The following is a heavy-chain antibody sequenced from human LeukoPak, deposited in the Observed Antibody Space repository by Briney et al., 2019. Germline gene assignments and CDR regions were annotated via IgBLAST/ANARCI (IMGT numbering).Heavy chain of an antibody. CDR2: IYSGGST. J-gene: IGHJ4*02. V-gene: IGHV3-53*01. CDR3: ASLGDYYDSSGYYY. Sequence: PGGSLRLSCAASGFTVSSNYMSWVRQAPGKGLEWVSVIYSGGSTYYADSVKGRFPISRDNSKNTLYLQMNSLRAEDTAVYYCASLGDYYDSSGYYYWGQGTLVTVSS. D-gene: IGHD3-22*01. CDR1: GFTVSSNY.